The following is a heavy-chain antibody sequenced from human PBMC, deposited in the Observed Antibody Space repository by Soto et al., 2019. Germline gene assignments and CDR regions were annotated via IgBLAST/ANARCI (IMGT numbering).Heavy chain of an antibody. Sequence: GGSLRLSCAASGFTFTNYAMNWVRQAPGKGLEWVSVISGSGESTYYADSVKGRFTISRDNSKNTLYVQMSSLRAEDTAVYFCAKDAEYSGLFESWGQGTLVPV. D-gene: IGHD1-26*01. CDR1: GFTFTNYA. CDR3: AKDAEYSGLFES. V-gene: IGHV3-23*01. CDR2: ISGSGEST. J-gene: IGHJ5*01.